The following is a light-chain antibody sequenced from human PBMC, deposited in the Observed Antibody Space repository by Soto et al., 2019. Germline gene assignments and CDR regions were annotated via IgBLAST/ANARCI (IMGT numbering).Light chain of an antibody. CDR2: GAS. J-gene: IGLJ1*01. Sequence: QSVLTQPPSASGSPGQSVTISCTGTSSDVGGYNYVSWYQQRPGKAPKLVIYGASERPSGVSDRFSGSKSGNTASLTISGLQPEDEADYYCCSYAGSSSLVFGTGTKVTVL. CDR3: CSYAGSSSLV. V-gene: IGLV2-8*01. CDR1: SSDVGGYNY.